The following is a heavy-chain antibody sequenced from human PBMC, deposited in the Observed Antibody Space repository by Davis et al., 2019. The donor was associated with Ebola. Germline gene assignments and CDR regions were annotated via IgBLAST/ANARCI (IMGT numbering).Heavy chain of an antibody. CDR2: IYHSGST. D-gene: IGHD4-17*01. CDR1: GGSISSSNW. Sequence: PSETLSLTCAVSGGSISSSNWWSWVRQPPGKGLEWIGEIYHSGSTNYNPSLKSRVTISVDKSKNQFSLKLSSVTAADTAVYYCARERGTTVTSYYYGMDVWGQGTTVTVSS. J-gene: IGHJ6*02. CDR3: ARERGTTVTSYYYGMDV. V-gene: IGHV4-4*02.